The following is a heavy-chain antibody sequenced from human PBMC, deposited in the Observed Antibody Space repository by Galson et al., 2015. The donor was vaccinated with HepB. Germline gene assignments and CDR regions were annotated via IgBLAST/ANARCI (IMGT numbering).Heavy chain of an antibody. V-gene: IGHV3-23*01. CDR1: GFTFSSYA. CDR2: ISGSGGST. J-gene: IGHJ4*02. Sequence: SLRLSCAASGFTFSSYAMSWVRQAPGKGLEWVSAISGSGGSTYYADSVKGRFTISRDNSKNTLYLQMNSLRAEDTAVYYCAKVRFGQQLVFQPFDYWGQGTLVTVSS. D-gene: IGHD6-13*01. CDR3: AKVRFGQQLVFQPFDY.